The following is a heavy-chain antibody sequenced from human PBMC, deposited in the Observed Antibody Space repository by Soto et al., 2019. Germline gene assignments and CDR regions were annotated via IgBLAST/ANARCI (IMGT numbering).Heavy chain of an antibody. V-gene: IGHV3-23*01. D-gene: IGHD2-15*01. CDR3: ARWTYLDY. CDR1: GFSFGSYA. J-gene: IGHJ4*02. Sequence: GGSLRLSCAASGFSFGSYARSGVRQAPGKGLVWVSTISGSDGKTFYADSVKGRFSISRDTSQSTLYLQMNSLRADDTAMYYCARWTYLDYWGQGTRVTVSS. CDR2: ISGSDGKT.